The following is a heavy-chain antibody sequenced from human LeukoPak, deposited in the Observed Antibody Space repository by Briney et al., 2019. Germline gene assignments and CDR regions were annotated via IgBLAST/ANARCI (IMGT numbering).Heavy chain of an antibody. Sequence: SETLSPTCTVSGGSISSSSYYWGWIRQPPGKGLEWIGSIYYSGSTYYNPSLKSRVTISVDTSKNQFSLKLSSVTAADTAVYYCARRGDSSSAYYYYYYMDVWGKGTTVTVSS. CDR2: IYYSGST. CDR3: ARRGDSSSAYYYYYYMDV. D-gene: IGHD6-6*01. V-gene: IGHV4-39*01. CDR1: GGSISSSSYY. J-gene: IGHJ6*03.